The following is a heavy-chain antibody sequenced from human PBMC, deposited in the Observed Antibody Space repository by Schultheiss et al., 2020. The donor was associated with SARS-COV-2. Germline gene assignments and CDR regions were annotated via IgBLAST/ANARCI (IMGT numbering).Heavy chain of an antibody. Sequence: GGSLRLSCSASGFTFSSYAMHWVRQAPGKGLEYVSAISSNGGSTYYADSVKGRFTISRDNSKNTLYLQMNSLRAEDTAVYYCARESFGGGTRYYYYGMDVWGQGTTVTVSS. J-gene: IGHJ6*02. V-gene: IGHV3-64*04. CDR2: ISSNGGST. CDR3: ARESFGGGTRYYYYGMDV. D-gene: IGHD3-16*01. CDR1: GFTFSSYA.